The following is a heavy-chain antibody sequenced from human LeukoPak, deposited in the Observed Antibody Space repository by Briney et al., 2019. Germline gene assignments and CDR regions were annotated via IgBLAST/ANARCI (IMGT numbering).Heavy chain of an antibody. CDR3: AKLEDDIVVVPAALEDY. CDR1: GFTFSNYG. D-gene: IGHD2-2*01. V-gene: IGHV3-23*01. J-gene: IGHJ4*02. CDR2: ISGSGGST. Sequence: PGGSLRLSCVASGFTFSNYGMSWVRQAPGKGLEWVSAISGSGGSTYYADSVKGRFTISRDNSKNTLYLQMNSLRAEDTAVYYCAKLEDDIVVVPAALEDYWGQGTLVTVSS.